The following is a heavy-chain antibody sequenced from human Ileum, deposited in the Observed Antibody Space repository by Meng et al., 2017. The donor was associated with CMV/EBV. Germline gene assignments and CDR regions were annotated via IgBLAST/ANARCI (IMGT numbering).Heavy chain of an antibody. D-gene: IGHD3-10*01. CDR1: GGSLTSYY. J-gene: IGHJ5*02. CDR3: ARAAARGVPVDL. Sequence: HRQEAGPRLLQPSEPLSLTCTVTGGSLTSYYWTWIRQPAGKGLEWIGRIHPTGTTDDNPSLRSRVSMSLDKSKNQFSLKLTSVTAADTAVYYCARAAARGVPVDLWGQGTLVTVSS. V-gene: IGHV4-4*07. CDR2: IHPTGTT.